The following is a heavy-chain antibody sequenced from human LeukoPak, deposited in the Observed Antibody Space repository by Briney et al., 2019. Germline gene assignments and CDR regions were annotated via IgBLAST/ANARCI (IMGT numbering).Heavy chain of an antibody. Sequence: SQTLSLTCAISGDSVSSNSAAWNWIRQSPSRGLEWLGRTYYRSKWYNDYAVSVKSRITINPDTSKNQFSLQLNSVTPEDTAVYYCARGDGSSSRYYYYGMDVWGQGTTVTVSS. CDR1: GDSVSSNSAA. CDR2: TYYRSKWYN. D-gene: IGHD6-6*01. CDR3: ARGDGSSSRYYYYGMDV. J-gene: IGHJ6*02. V-gene: IGHV6-1*01.